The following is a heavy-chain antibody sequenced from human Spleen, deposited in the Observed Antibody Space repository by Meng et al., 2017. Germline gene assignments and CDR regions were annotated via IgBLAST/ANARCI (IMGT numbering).Heavy chain of an antibody. CDR1: GYTFTAYY. V-gene: IGHV1-2*06. J-gene: IGHJ4*02. Sequence: QVQLVQSGADVKKPGASVKVSCKASGYTFTAYYIHWVRQAPGQGLEWMGRINPNSGGTNFAQKFQGRVIMTRDTSISTAYMELSSLGFDDTAVYYCARERDATYYFHNWGQGTLVTVSS. CDR2: INPNSGGT. D-gene: IGHD5-24*01. CDR3: ARERDATYYFHN.